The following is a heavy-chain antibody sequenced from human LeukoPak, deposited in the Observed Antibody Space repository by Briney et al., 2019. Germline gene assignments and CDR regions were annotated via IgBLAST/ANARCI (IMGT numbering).Heavy chain of an antibody. J-gene: IGHJ4*02. CDR2: INPNSGGT. CDR1: GYTFTGYY. D-gene: IGHD3-22*01. V-gene: IGHV1-2*02. Sequence: GASVKVSCKASGYTFTGYYMHWVRQSPGQGLEWMGWINPNSGGTNYAQKFQGRVTMTRDTSISTAYMELSRLRSDDTAVYYCARTPDSSGYLGYWGQGTLVTVSS. CDR3: ARTPDSSGYLGY.